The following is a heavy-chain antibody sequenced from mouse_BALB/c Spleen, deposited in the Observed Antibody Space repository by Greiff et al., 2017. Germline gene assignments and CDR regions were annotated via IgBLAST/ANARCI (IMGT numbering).Heavy chain of an antibody. V-gene: IGHV1S56*01. CDR2: IYPGNVNT. J-gene: IGHJ4*01. CDR1: GYTFTSYY. D-gene: IGHD4-1*01. CDR3: ARSSWAYAMDY. Sequence: QVQLKESGPELVKPGASVRISCKASGYTFTSYYIHWVKQRPGQGLEWIGWIYPGNVNTKYNEKFKGKATLTADKSSSTAYMQLSSLTSEDSAVYFCARSSWAYAMDYWGQGTSVTVSS.